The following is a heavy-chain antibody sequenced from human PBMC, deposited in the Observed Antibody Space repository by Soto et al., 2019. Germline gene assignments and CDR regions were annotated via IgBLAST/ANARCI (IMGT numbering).Heavy chain of an antibody. D-gene: IGHD3-9*01. CDR2: INTDNGNT. CDR1: GYTFTSYG. V-gene: IGHV1-18*01. J-gene: IGHJ3*01. CDR3: ARDWSGF. Sequence: QVQLVQSGAEVKKPGASVQVSCKASGYTFTSYGIRWLRQAPGQGLEWMGWINTDNGNTEYEQNLQDRVTMTADTSTSTAYMELRGLRSDDTAVYYCARDWSGFWGQETMVTVSS.